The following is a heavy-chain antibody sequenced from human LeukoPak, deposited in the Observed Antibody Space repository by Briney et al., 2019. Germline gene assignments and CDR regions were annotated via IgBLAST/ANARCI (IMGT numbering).Heavy chain of an antibody. Sequence: GGSLRLSCAASGFTFSSYSMNWVRQAPGKGLEWVSYISSSSSTIYYADSVKGRFTISRDNAKNPLYLQMNSLRAEDTALYHCARDHPFCSGGSCYPDYWGQGTPVTVSS. CDR2: ISSSSSTI. CDR1: GFTFSSYS. CDR3: ARDHPFCSGGSCYPDY. D-gene: IGHD2-15*01. V-gene: IGHV3-48*01. J-gene: IGHJ4*02.